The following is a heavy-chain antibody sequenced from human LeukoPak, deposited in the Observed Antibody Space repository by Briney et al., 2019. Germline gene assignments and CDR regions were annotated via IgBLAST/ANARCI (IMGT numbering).Heavy chain of an antibody. V-gene: IGHV4-61*08. CDR2: IYYSGST. J-gene: IGHJ6*02. D-gene: IGHD3-3*01. CDR1: GGSISSGGYY. CDR3: ARDRDDFWSGSYYYYGMDV. Sequence: SETLSLTCAVSGGSISSGGYYWSWIRQPPGKGLEWIGYIYYSGSTNYNPSLKSRVTISVDTSKNQFSLKLSSVTAADTAVYYCARDRDDFWSGSYYYYGMDVWGQGTTVTVSS.